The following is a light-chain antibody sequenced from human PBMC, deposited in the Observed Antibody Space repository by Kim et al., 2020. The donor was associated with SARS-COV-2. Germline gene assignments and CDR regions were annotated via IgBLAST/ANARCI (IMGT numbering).Light chain of an antibody. CDR2: RND. J-gene: IGLJ1*01. CDR3: AARDDTLSGFL. CDR1: ISNIGSHS. Sequence: ELTQPPSASGTPGQRVTISCSGSISNIGSHSVYWYQQFPGTAPKLLIFRNDQRPSGVPDRFSGSKSGTSASLAISGLRSADEADYYCAARDDTLSGFLFGGGTKVTVL. V-gene: IGLV1-47*01.